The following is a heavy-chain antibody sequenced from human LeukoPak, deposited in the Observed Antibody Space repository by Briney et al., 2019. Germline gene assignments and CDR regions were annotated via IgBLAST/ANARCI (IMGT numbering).Heavy chain of an antibody. V-gene: IGHV4-59*08. CDR3: ARGGVVDLWSGYLDYFDY. D-gene: IGHD3-3*01. J-gene: IGHJ4*02. CDR1: GGSISSYY. CDR2: MYYSGST. Sequence: PSETLSLTCTVSGGSISSYYWSWIRQPPGKGLEWIGYMYYSGSTNYNPSLKSRVTISVDTSKNQFSLKLSSVTAADTAVYYCARGGVVDLWSGYLDYFDYWGQGTLVTVSS.